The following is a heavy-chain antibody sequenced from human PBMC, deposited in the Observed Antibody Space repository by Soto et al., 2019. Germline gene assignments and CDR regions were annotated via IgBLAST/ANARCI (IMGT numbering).Heavy chain of an antibody. V-gene: IGHV4-59*01. CDR3: ARDDYYDSSATNSAFDI. CDR2: IYYSGST. D-gene: IGHD3-22*01. Sequence: SETLSLTCTVSGGSISSYYWSWIRQPPGKGLEWIGYIYYSGSTNYNPSLKSRVTISVDTSKNQFSLKLSSVTAADTAVYYCARDDYYDSSATNSAFDIWGQGTMVTVPS. J-gene: IGHJ3*02. CDR1: GGSISSYY.